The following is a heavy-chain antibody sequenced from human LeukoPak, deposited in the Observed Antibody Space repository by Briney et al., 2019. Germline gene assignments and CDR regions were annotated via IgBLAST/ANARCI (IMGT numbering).Heavy chain of an antibody. V-gene: IGHV3-21*01. CDR3: SREGPNGGFDP. Sequence: MSGGSLRLSCAASGFTFSSYSMNWVRQAPGKGLEWVSSISSSSSYIYYAASVKGRFTISRDNARNSLYLQMNSLRAEDTAVYYCSREGPNGGFDPWGQGTLVTVSS. D-gene: IGHD2-8*01. CDR1: GFTFSSYS. CDR2: ISSSSSYI. J-gene: IGHJ5*02.